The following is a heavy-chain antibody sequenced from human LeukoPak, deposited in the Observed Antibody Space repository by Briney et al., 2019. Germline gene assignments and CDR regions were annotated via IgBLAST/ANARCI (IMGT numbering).Heavy chain of an antibody. J-gene: IGHJ4*02. Sequence: GGCLRLSCAASGFTFSSYAMSWVRQAPGKGLEWDSAISGSGGSTYYADSVKGRFTISRDNSKNTLYLQMNSLRAEDTAVYYCARIPLQQLVHFDYWGQGTLVTVSS. D-gene: IGHD6-13*01. CDR1: GFTFSSYA. V-gene: IGHV3-23*01. CDR2: ISGSGGST. CDR3: ARIPLQQLVHFDY.